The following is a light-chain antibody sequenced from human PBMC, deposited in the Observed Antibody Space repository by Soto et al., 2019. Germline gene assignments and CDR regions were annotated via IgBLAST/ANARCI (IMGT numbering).Light chain of an antibody. CDR1: QGISSY. V-gene: IGKV1-8*01. J-gene: IGKJ1*01. CDR2: AAS. Sequence: AIRMTQSPSSLSASTGDRVTITCRASQGISSYLAWYQQKPGKAPKLLIYAASTMQSGVPSRFSGSGSGTDFTITISCLQSEDFATYYCQQYYSYPLTFGQGTKVEIK. CDR3: QQYYSYPLT.